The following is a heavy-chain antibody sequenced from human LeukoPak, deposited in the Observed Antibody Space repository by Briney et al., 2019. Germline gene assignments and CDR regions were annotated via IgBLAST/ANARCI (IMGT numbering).Heavy chain of an antibody. CDR2: IIPIFGTA. CDR3: ARDEGSSRHYYYYGMDV. D-gene: IGHD6-6*01. Sequence: SVKVSCKASGGTFSSYAISWVRQAPGQGLEWMGGIIPIFGTANYAQKFQGRVTITADESTSTAYMELSSLRSGDTAVYYCARDEGSSRHYYYYGMDVWGQGTTVTVSS. CDR1: GGTFSSYA. V-gene: IGHV1-69*13. J-gene: IGHJ6*02.